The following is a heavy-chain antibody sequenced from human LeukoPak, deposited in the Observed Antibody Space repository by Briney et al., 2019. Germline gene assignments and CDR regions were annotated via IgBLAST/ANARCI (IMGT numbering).Heavy chain of an antibody. Sequence: GGSLRHSCAASGFTFSSYGMHGVRQAPGKGLEWVAVISYDGSNKYYADSVKGRFTISRDNSKNTLYLQMNSLRAEDTDVYYCAKDVRALESWGQGTLVTVSS. J-gene: IGHJ5*01. V-gene: IGHV3-30*18. CDR2: ISYDGSNK. CDR1: GFTFSSYG. CDR3: AKDVRALES.